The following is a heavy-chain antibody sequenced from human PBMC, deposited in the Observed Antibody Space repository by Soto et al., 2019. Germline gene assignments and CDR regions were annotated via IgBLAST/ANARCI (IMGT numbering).Heavy chain of an antibody. CDR3: AHSIVGQQWLGNWFDP. CDR1: GFSLSTSGVG. Sequence: QITLKESGPTLVKPTQTLTLTCTFSGFSLSTSGVGVGWIRQPPGKALEWLALIYWDDDKRYSPSLKSRLTITKDTSKNQVVLTMTNMDPVDTATYCCAHSIVGQQWLGNWFDPWGQGTLVTVSS. D-gene: IGHD6-19*01. J-gene: IGHJ5*02. CDR2: IYWDDDK. V-gene: IGHV2-5*02.